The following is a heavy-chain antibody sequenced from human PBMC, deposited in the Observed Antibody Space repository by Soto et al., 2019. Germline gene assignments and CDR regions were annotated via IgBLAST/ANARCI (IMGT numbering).Heavy chain of an antibody. D-gene: IGHD3-22*01. Sequence: LRLSCAASGFTFSSYWMSWVRQAPGKGLEWVANIKQDGSEKYYVDSVKGRFTISRDNAKNSLYLQMNSLRAEDTAVYYCARVSGPMIVGQDWFDPWGQGTLVTVSS. CDR3: ARVSGPMIVGQDWFDP. CDR2: IKQDGSEK. V-gene: IGHV3-7*01. J-gene: IGHJ5*02. CDR1: GFTFSSYW.